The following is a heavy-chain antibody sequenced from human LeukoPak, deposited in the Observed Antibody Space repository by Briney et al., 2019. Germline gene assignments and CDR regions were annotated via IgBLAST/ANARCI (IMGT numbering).Heavy chain of an antibody. CDR1: GFTFWNVW. Sequence: GGSLRLSCAASGFTFWNVWMSWVRQAPGKGLEWIARIRRKTEGGTTDYNAPVKGRFTISRDDSKSTLYLQMNSLKNEDTAVYYCTTDSNWGFFDWGQGTLVTVSS. J-gene: IGHJ4*02. V-gene: IGHV3-15*01. D-gene: IGHD7-27*01. CDR3: TTDSNWGFFD. CDR2: IRRKTEGGTT.